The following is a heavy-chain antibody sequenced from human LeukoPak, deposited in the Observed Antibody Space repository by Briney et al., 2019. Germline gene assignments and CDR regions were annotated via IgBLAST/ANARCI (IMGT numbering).Heavy chain of an antibody. J-gene: IGHJ4*02. V-gene: IGHV4-61*02. CDR3: ARRAMEGVDY. D-gene: IGHD5-18*01. CDR2: IYTSGRT. Sequence: SETLSLTCTVSGGSISSGSYYWSWIRQPAGKGLEWIGRIYTSGRTNYNPSLKSRVTISVDTSKNQFSLKLSSVTAADTAVYYCARRAMEGVDYWGQGTLVTVSS. CDR1: GGSISSGSYY.